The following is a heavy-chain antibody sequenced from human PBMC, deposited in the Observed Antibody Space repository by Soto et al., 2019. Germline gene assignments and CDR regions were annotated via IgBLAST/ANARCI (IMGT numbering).Heavy chain of an antibody. CDR3: ARDGLLAGDSGYFDY. V-gene: IGHV1-3*01. J-gene: IGHJ4*02. CDR2: ISGGDGNT. Sequence: QLVQSGAEVKKPGASVKLSCKASGYSFTRYAVHWVRQAPGQRLEWMGWISGGDGNTRYSQKFQGRVTITMDTSASTAYMELTSLRSEDTAVYFCARDGLLAGDSGYFDYWGQGILVTVSS. D-gene: IGHD3-3*02. CDR1: GYSFTRYA.